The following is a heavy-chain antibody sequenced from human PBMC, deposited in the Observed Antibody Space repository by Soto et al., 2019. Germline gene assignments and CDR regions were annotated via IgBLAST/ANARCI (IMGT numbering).Heavy chain of an antibody. Sequence: SETLSLTCTVSGGSISSYYWSWIRQPPGKGLEWIGYIYYSGSTNYNPSLKSRVTISVDTSKNQFSLKLSSVTAADTAVYYCAAYTGYYYYYMDVWGKGTTVTVSS. CDR2: IYYSGST. V-gene: IGHV4-59*01. CDR1: GGSISSYY. J-gene: IGHJ6*03. D-gene: IGHD1-1*01. CDR3: AAYTGYYYYYMDV.